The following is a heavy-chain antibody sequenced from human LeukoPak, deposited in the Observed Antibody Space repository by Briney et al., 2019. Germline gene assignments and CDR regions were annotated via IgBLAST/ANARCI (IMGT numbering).Heavy chain of an antibody. J-gene: IGHJ4*02. CDR3: ARRGSSSSLDY. Sequence: SVKGRFTISRDNAKDSLFLQMNSLRDGDTAVYYRARRGSSSSLDYWGQGTLVTVSS. V-gene: IGHV3-48*02. D-gene: IGHD6-13*01.